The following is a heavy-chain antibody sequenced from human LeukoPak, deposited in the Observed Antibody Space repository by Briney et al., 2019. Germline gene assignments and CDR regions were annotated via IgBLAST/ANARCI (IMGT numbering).Heavy chain of an antibody. CDR3: ATGNSLGYCKGGRCFNY. Sequence: ASVKVSCKVSGVTLSELPMHWVRQAPGKGLEWMGGFDPEKSERIYAQNLRGRVTMPEETSTDTAFLELSSLTSEDTAVYYCATGNSLGYCKGGRCFNYWGQGTQVIVSS. CDR1: GVTLSELP. J-gene: IGHJ4*02. D-gene: IGHD2-15*01. V-gene: IGHV1-24*01. CDR2: FDPEKSER.